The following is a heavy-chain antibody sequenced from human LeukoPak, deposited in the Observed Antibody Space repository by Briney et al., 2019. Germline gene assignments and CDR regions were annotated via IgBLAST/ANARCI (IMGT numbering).Heavy chain of an antibody. Sequence: SETLSLTCTVSGYSISSNYYWGWIRQPPGKGLEWIGSIYHSGSTYYNPSLKSRVTISVEMSKNQFSLKLSSLTAADTAVYYCARTRSRLGHFDYWGQGTLVTVSS. CDR3: ARTRSRLGHFDY. J-gene: IGHJ4*02. CDR1: GYSISSNYY. CDR2: IYHSGST. V-gene: IGHV4-38-2*02. D-gene: IGHD6-6*01.